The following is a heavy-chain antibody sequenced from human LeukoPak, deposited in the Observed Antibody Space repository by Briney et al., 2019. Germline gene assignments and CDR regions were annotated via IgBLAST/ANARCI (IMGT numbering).Heavy chain of an antibody. CDR2: ISSSSSTI. Sequence: GGSLRLSCAASGFTFSSYSMNWVRQAPGKGLEWVSYISSSSSTIYYADSVKGRFTISRDNAKNSLYLQMNSLRAEDTAVYYCARSGIAVADPVSWYFDLWGRGTLVTVSS. CDR1: GFTFSSYS. CDR3: ARSGIAVADPVSWYFDL. D-gene: IGHD6-19*01. V-gene: IGHV3-48*04. J-gene: IGHJ2*01.